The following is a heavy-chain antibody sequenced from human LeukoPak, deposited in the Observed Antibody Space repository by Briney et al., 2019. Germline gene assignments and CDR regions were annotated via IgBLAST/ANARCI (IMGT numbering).Heavy chain of an antibody. Sequence: GGSLRFSCAASGFTFSDYYMSWIRQVPGKGLEWVSVKGRFTISRDNAKNSLYLQMSSLRAEDTAVYYCARGFRFPDVWGKGTTVTVSS. CDR3: ARGFRFPDV. J-gene: IGHJ6*04. CDR1: GFTFSDYY. V-gene: IGHV3-11*04. D-gene: IGHD2-21*01.